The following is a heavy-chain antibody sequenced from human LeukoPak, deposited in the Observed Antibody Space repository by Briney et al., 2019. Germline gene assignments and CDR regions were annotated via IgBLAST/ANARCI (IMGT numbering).Heavy chain of an antibody. CDR1: GFTFSTSS. CDR2: ISSTSGYI. D-gene: IGHD2-15*01. V-gene: IGHV3-21*01. CDR3: TRRHCTATQCFSFDS. Sequence: PGGSLRLSCVASGFTFSTSSRNWVRQAPGKGLEWVSSISSTSGYIAYTDSVKGRFTIFRDNAKNSLYLQMNSLRAEDTAVYYCTRRHCTATQCFSFDSWGQGSLVTVSS. J-gene: IGHJ4*02.